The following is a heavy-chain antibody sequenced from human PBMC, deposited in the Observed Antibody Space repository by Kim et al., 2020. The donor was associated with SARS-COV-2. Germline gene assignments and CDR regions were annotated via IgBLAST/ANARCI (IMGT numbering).Heavy chain of an antibody. CDR1: GFTFSSYG. Sequence: GGSLRLSCAASGFTFSSYGMHWVRQAPGKGLEWVAVISYDGSNKYYADSVKGRFTISRDNSKNTLYLQMNSLRAEDTAVYYCAKGRGVMITFGGVIVQEIDYWGQGTLVTVSS. D-gene: IGHD3-16*02. CDR2: ISYDGSNK. V-gene: IGHV3-30*18. J-gene: IGHJ4*02. CDR3: AKGRGVMITFGGVIVQEIDY.